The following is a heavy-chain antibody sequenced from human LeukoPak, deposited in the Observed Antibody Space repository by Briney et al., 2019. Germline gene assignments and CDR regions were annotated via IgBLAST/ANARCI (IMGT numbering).Heavy chain of an antibody. J-gene: IGHJ4*02. D-gene: IGHD3-10*01. V-gene: IGHV3-7*03. CDR1: GFTFTTYW. CDR2: IKQDGSEQ. Sequence: GGSLRLSCAASGFTFTTYWMGWVRQAPGKGLEWVANIKQDGSEQYYVDSVKGRFTISRDNAKNSLSLQMNSLRAEDTAVYYCARVKVTMVRGVPRIYYFDYWGQGTLVTVSS. CDR3: ARVKVTMVRGVPRIYYFDY.